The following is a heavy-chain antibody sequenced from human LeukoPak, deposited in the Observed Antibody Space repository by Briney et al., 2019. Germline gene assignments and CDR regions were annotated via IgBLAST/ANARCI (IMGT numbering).Heavy chain of an antibody. CDR3: AREGYDSSGYPRLLDY. Sequence: PGGSLRLSCAASGLTVSSNYITWVRQPPGKGLEWVLVPHAAGGTYYADSVKGRFTISRHISKNTVYLQMNSLRAEDTAVYYCAREGYDSSGYPRLLDYWGQGTLVTVSS. CDR1: GLTVSSNY. V-gene: IGHV3-53*04. J-gene: IGHJ4*02. D-gene: IGHD3-22*01. CDR2: PHAAGGT.